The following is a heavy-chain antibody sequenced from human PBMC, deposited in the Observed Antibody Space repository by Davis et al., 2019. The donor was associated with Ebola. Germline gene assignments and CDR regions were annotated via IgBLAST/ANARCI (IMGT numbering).Heavy chain of an antibody. D-gene: IGHD6-13*01. Sequence: PSETLSLTCAVSGGSISSSNWWSWVRQPPGKGLEWIGEIYHSGSTNYNPSLKSRVTISVDKSKNQFSLKLSSVTAADTAVYYCASIPIAAAGTGDYWGQGTLVTVSS. CDR3: ASIPIAAAGTGDY. J-gene: IGHJ4*02. CDR1: GGSISSSNW. CDR2: IYHSGST. V-gene: IGHV4-4*02.